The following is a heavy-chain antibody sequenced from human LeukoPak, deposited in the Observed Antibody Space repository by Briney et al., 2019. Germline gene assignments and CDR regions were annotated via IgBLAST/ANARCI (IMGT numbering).Heavy chain of an antibody. CDR3: AGGKWELLRGAFDI. CDR2: IYYSGST. CDR1: GGSISSYY. D-gene: IGHD1-26*01. J-gene: IGHJ3*02. Sequence: PSETLSLTCTVSGGSISSYYWSWIRQPPGKGLEWIGYIYYSGSTNYNPSLKSRVTISVDTSKNQFSLKLSSVTAADTAVYYCAGGKWELLRGAFDIWGQGTMVTVSS. V-gene: IGHV4-59*01.